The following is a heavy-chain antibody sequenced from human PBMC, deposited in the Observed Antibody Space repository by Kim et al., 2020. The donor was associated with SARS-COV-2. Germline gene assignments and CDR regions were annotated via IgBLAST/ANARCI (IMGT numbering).Heavy chain of an antibody. Sequence: ASVKVSCKASGYTFTGYYMHWVRQAPGQGLEWMGRINPNSGGTNYAQKFQGRVTMTRDTSISTAYMELSRLRSDDTAVYYCARDRVLRYSPLDYWGQGTLVTVSS. D-gene: IGHD3-9*01. CDR1: GYTFTGYY. V-gene: IGHV1-2*06. CDR3: ARDRVLRYSPLDY. CDR2: INPNSGGT. J-gene: IGHJ4*02.